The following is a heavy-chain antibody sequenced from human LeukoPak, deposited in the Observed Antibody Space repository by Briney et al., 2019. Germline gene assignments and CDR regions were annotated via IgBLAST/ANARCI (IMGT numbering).Heavy chain of an antibody. J-gene: IGHJ4*02. D-gene: IGHD3-22*01. CDR2: ITGSSTYI. CDR3: ARDTYESSGSLDY. V-gene: IGHV3-21*01. Sequence: GGSLKLSCAASGFIFSSYGMNWVRQAPGKGLEWVSSITGSSTYIYYVDSVKGRFTISRDNAKNSLYSQMNSPRAEDTALYYCARDTYESSGSLDYWGQGTLVTVSS. CDR1: GFIFSSYG.